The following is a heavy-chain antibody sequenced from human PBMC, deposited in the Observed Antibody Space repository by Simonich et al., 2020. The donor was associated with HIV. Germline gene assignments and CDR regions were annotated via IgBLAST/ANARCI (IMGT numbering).Heavy chain of an antibody. CDR1: GFTVSTNY. J-gene: IGHJ2*01. CDR2: IYSGGST. Sequence: EVQLVESGGGLIQPGGSLRLSCAASGFTVSTNYMSWVRKAPGEGLEWVAIIYSGGSTFYADSVKGRFTISRDNSKNTLYLQINSLRAGDTAVYYCARVGYYGSGTFDLWGRGTLVTVSS. CDR3: ARVGYYGSGTFDL. D-gene: IGHD3-10*01. V-gene: IGHV3-53*01.